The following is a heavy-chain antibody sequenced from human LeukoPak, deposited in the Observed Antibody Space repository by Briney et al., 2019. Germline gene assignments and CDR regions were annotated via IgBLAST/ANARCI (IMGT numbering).Heavy chain of an antibody. V-gene: IGHV1-18*01. D-gene: IGHD1-14*01. CDR2: ISPYNDNT. J-gene: IGHJ4*02. CDR3: ARDFTGDYDY. CDR1: GYTFTRYG. Sequence: ASVKVSCKASGYTFTRYGISWVQQAPGQGLEWMGWISPYNDNTDYAQKFQGRLTMTTDTSTSTAYMELRSLRSDDTAVYYCARDFTGDYDYWGQGTLVTVSS.